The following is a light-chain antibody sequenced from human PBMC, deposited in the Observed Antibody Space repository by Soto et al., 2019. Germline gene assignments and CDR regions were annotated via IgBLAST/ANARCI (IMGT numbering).Light chain of an antibody. CDR3: QQYASSRT. V-gene: IGKV3-20*01. CDR1: QRVPNNY. Sequence: EIVLTPSPGTLSLSPGERATLSCRASQRVPNNYLAWFPQKPGQAPRLPMYGASSRATGTPDRFRASGSVTDFTLTTTRLEPEDFAVYYCQQYASSRTFGQGSKVDIK. J-gene: IGKJ1*01. CDR2: GAS.